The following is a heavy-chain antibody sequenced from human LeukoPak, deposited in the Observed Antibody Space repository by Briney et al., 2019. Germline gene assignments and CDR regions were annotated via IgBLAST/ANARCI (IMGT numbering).Heavy chain of an antibody. D-gene: IGHD3-10*01. CDR3: ARDVSFMVRGVIMAQAFDY. CDR1: GGSISSYY. V-gene: IGHV4-4*07. Sequence: PSETLSLTCTVSGGSISSYYWSWIRQPAGKGLEWIGRIYTSGSTNYNPSLKSRVTMSVDTSKNQFSLKLSSVTAADTAVYYCARDVSFMVRGVIMAQAFDYWGQGTLVTVSS. CDR2: IYTSGST. J-gene: IGHJ4*02.